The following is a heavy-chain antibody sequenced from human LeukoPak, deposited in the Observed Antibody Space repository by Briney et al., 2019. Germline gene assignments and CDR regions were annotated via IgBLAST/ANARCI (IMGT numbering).Heavy chain of an antibody. J-gene: IGHJ4*02. D-gene: IGHD3-16*01. V-gene: IGHV3-66*01. CDR3: AKAPYDYLWGTPQGYFDS. Sequence: GGSLRLSCAASGFSVSNNYINWVRQAPGKALEWVSVTYSDGSTYYADSVKGRFTISRDNSKNTLFVQMNSLRAEDTAIYYCAKAPYDYLWGTPQGYFDSWGQGTLVTVSS. CDR1: GFSVSNNY. CDR2: TYSDGST.